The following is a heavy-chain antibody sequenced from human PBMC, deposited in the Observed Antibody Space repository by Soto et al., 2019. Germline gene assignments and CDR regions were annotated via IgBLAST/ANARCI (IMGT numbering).Heavy chain of an antibody. J-gene: IGHJ6*03. CDR2: IYYSGST. D-gene: IGHD3-10*01. V-gene: IGHV4-39*01. Sequence: SETLSLTCTVSGGSISSSSYYWGWIRQPPGKGLEWIGSIYYSGSTYYNPSLKSRVTISVDTSKNQFSLKLSSVTAADTAVYYCARHYGGDRSPKFYYYYMDVWGKGTTVTVSS. CDR3: ARHYGGDRSPKFYYYYMDV. CDR1: GGSISSSSYY.